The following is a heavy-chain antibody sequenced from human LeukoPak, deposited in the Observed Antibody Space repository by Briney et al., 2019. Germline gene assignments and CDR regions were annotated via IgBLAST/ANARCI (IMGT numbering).Heavy chain of an antibody. D-gene: IGHD4-11*01. V-gene: IGHV3-23*01. CDR3: AKAGDYSYFDY. Sequence: PGGSLRLSCAASGFTFTYYAMNWVRQAPGKGLEWVSAISGSDGSTYYADSVKGRFTIYRDNSKNTLYLQMNSLRAEDTAVYYCAKAGDYSYFDYWGQGTLVTVSS. CDR2: ISGSDGST. J-gene: IGHJ4*02. CDR1: GFTFTYYA.